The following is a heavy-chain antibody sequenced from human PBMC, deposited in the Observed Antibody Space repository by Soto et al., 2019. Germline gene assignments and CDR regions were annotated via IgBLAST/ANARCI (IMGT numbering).Heavy chain of an antibody. CDR3: ARDNRYGYGYFDY. D-gene: IGHD5-18*01. V-gene: IGHV4-61*01. J-gene: IGHJ4*02. CDR2: LYNSGNT. Sequence: QVHLQESGPGLVKPSETLSLTCTVSGGSVSSGSYYWTWIRQSPGKGLEWIGCLYNSGNTNYNPALRSRVTISVATSKNPFSLRLSSVTAADTAVYYCARDNRYGYGYFDYWGQGTLVAVSS. CDR1: GGSVSSGSYY.